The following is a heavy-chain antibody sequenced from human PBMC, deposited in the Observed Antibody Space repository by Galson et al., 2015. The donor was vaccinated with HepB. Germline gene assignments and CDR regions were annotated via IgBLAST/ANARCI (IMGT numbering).Heavy chain of an antibody. D-gene: IGHD2-21*02. V-gene: IGHV3-30*02. CDR3: AKDTPFVVVTYAFDI. CDR1: GFTFSSYG. J-gene: IGHJ3*02. CDR2: VHYDGSNK. Sequence: SLRLSCAASGFTFSSYGMYWVRQAPGKGLQWVAFVHYDGSNKYYADSVKGRFTISRDNSKNTLYLQMNSLRAEDTAVYYCAKDTPFVVVTYAFDIWGQGTMVTVSS.